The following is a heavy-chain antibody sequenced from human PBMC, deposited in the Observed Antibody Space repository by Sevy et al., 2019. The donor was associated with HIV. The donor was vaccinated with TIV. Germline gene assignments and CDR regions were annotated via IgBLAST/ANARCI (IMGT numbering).Heavy chain of an antibody. CDR1: GFTFSSYS. Sequence: GGSLRLSCAASGFTFSSYSMNWVRQAPGKGLEWVSYISSSSSTKYYADSVKGRFTISRDNAKNSLYLQMNSLRAEDTAVYYCARGGDYVWGSYRSSKDAFDIWGQGTMVTVSS. CDR2: ISSSSSTK. CDR3: ARGGDYVWGSYRSSKDAFDI. J-gene: IGHJ3*02. V-gene: IGHV3-48*01. D-gene: IGHD3-16*02.